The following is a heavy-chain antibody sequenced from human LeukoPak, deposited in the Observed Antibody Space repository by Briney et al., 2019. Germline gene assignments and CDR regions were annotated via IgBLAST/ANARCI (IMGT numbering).Heavy chain of an antibody. Sequence: ASVKVSCKASGYTFTGYYMHWVRQAPGQGLEGMGWINPNSGGTNYAQKFQGWVTMTRDTSISTAYMELSRLRSDDTAVYYCARGGYFDSPPPSNWFDPWGQGTLVTVSS. V-gene: IGHV1-2*04. J-gene: IGHJ5*02. CDR2: INPNSGGT. CDR3: ARGGYFDSPPPSNWFDP. CDR1: GYTFTGYY. D-gene: IGHD3-9*01.